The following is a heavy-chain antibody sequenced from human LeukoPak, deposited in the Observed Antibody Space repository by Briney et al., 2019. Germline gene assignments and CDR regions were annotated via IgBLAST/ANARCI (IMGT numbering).Heavy chain of an antibody. J-gene: IGHJ4*02. CDR3: AREVVSAVAGNFDY. D-gene: IGHD6-19*01. V-gene: IGHV3-30*04. CDR2: ISYDGSNK. CDR1: GFTFSSYA. Sequence: LPGGSLRLSCAASGFTFSSYAMHWVRQAPGKGLEWVAVISYDGSNKYYADSVKGRFTISRDNSKNTLYLQMNSLRAEDTAVYYCAREVVSAVAGNFDYWGQGTLVTVSS.